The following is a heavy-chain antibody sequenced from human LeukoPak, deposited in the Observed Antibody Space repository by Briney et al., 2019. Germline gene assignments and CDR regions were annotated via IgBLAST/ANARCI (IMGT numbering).Heavy chain of an antibody. V-gene: IGHV3-11*04. CDR2: ISSSGSTI. D-gene: IGHD3-3*01. CDR1: GFTFSNYY. Sequence: PAGSLTLSCAVSGFTFSNYYMSWIRHPQGKGLEWVSYISSSGSTIYYADSVKGRLTISTDHAKNSLYLQMNRLRAEDTAVYYCASSGSYEFSSDYQIDYWGQGTLVTVSS. J-gene: IGHJ4*02. CDR3: ASSGSYEFSSDYQIDY.